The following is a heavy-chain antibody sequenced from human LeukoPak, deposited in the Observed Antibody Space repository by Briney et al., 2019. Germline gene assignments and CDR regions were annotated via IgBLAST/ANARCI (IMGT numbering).Heavy chain of an antibody. Sequence: GGSLRLSCTASGFTLSSYEMSWVRQAPGEGVEWVSVIYSGGTYYTDAVKGRVNISRDNEKKRLYLQMNRLRGGTPAVCVCERPGVLGVRGVLTETDSFDIWGQGTMVTVSS. CDR2: IYSGGT. V-gene: IGHV3-53*01. CDR1: GFTLSSYE. CDR3: ERPGVLGVRGVLTETDSFDI. D-gene: IGHD3-10*01. J-gene: IGHJ3*02.